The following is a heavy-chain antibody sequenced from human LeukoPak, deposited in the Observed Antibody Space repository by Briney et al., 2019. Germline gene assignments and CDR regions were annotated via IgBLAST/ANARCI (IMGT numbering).Heavy chain of an antibody. CDR3: ARQLRGEAVAGHLQPFDY. J-gene: IGHJ4*02. Sequence: SETLSLTCTVSGGSISNYYWSWIRQPPGKGMEWIGFIYYSGSTHYNPSLKGRVTLSVDTSKNQFSLRLSSVTAADTAVYFCARQLRGEAVAGHLQPFDYWGQGTLVTVSS. D-gene: IGHD6-19*01. CDR1: GGSISNYY. CDR2: IYYSGST. V-gene: IGHV4-59*08.